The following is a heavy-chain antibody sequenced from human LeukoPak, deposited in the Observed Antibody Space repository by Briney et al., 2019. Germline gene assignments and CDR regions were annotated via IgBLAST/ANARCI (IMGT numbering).Heavy chain of an antibody. CDR1: GLTFSSYA. CDR3: AREHYYGSGIYFYSYYYSMDV. D-gene: IGHD3-10*01. V-gene: IGHV3-30*04. J-gene: IGHJ6*03. CDR2: AAYDGSHK. Sequence: GRSQRLSCAASGLTFSSYALHWVRQAPGKGLEWVAVAAYDGSHKYYAESVKGRFTISRDNSKNTLYLQMNSLRPEDTAVYYCAREHYYGSGIYFYSYYYSMDVWGKGTTVTVSS.